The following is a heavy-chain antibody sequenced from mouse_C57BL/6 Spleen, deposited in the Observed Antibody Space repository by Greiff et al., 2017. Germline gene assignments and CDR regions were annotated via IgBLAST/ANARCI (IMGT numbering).Heavy chain of an antibody. D-gene: IGHD2-10*01. J-gene: IGHJ3*01. CDR2: INPNNGGT. V-gene: IGHV1-26*01. Sequence: EVQLQQSGPELVKPGASVKISCKASGYTFTDYYMNWVKQSHGKSLEWIGDINPNNGGTSYNQKFKGKATLTVDKSSSTAYMELRSLTSEDSAVYYCVPAYYSTGFAYWGQGTLVTVSA. CDR1: GYTFTDYY. CDR3: VPAYYSTGFAY.